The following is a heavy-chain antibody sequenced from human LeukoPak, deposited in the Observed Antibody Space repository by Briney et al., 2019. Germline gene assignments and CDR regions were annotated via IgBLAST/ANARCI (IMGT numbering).Heavy chain of an antibody. J-gene: IGHJ6*02. V-gene: IGHV3-33*01. CDR3: ARDIVVPAAIPYYYYGMDV. CDR2: IWYDGSNK. D-gene: IGHD2-2*01. CDR1: GFTFSSYG. Sequence: GRSLRLSCAASGFTFSSYGMHWVRQAPGKGLERVAVIWYDGSNKYYADSVKGRFTISRDNSKNTLYMQMNRLRAEDTALYYCARDIVVPAAIPYYYYGMDVWGQGTTVTVSS.